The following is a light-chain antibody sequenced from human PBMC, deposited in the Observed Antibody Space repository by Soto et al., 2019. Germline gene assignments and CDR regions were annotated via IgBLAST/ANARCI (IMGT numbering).Light chain of an antibody. V-gene: IGKV3-11*01. Sequence: EIVLTQSPATLSLSPWEIATLSCRASQSVSNNYLAWYQQKPGQAPRLLIYGASTRATGIPARFSGSGSGTEFTLTISSLEPEDFAVYYCQQRSNWPINFGQGTRLEIK. J-gene: IGKJ5*01. CDR2: GAS. CDR1: QSVSNNY. CDR3: QQRSNWPIN.